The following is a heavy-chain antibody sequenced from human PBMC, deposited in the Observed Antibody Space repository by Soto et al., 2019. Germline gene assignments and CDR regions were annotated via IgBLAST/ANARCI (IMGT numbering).Heavy chain of an antibody. CDR3: ARESGYSRSSGAAFDY. Sequence: QVQLVESGGGVVQPGRSLRLSCAASGFTFSSYAMHWVRQAPGKGLEWVAVISYDGSNKYYADSVKGRFTISRDNSKNTLYQQMNSLRAEDTAVYYCARESGYSRSSGAAFDYWGQGTLVTVAS. CDR1: GFTFSSYA. CDR2: ISYDGSNK. D-gene: IGHD6-13*01. J-gene: IGHJ4*02. V-gene: IGHV3-30-3*01.